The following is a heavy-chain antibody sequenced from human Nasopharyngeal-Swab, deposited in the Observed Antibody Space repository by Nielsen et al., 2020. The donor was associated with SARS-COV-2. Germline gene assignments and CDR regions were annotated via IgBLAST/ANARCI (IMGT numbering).Heavy chain of an antibody. Sequence: GGSLRLSCTASGFTFGDYAMSWVRQAPGKGLEWVGFIRSKAYGGTTEYAASVKGRFTISRDDSKSIAYLQMNSLKTEDTAAYYCTFDSSGYYPHDAFDIWGQGTMVTVSS. J-gene: IGHJ3*02. V-gene: IGHV3-49*04. CDR2: IRSKAYGGTT. D-gene: IGHD3-22*01. CDR1: GFTFGDYA. CDR3: TFDSSGYYPHDAFDI.